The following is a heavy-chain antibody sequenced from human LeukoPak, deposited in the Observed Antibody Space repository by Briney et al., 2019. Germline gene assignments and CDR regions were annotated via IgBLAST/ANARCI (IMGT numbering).Heavy chain of an antibody. D-gene: IGHD5-18*01. V-gene: IGHV3-21*01. Sequence: PGGSLRLSCAASGFTFISYAFHWVRQAPGKGLEWVSSISSSSSYIYYADSVKGRFTISRDNAKNSLYLQMNSLRAEDTAVYYRAREPSYGYIGRGQGTLVTVSS. CDR2: ISSSSSYI. CDR1: GFTFISYA. CDR3: AREPSYGYIG. J-gene: IGHJ4*02.